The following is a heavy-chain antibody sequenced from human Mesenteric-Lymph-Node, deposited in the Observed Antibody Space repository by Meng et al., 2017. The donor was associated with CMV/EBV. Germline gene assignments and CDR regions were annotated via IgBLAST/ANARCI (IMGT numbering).Heavy chain of an antibody. Sequence: SETLSLTCTVSGGSISSYYWGWIRQPPGRGLEWIGNIYHTGSTYYNPSLKSRVTISVDTSKNQFSLKLSSVTAADTAVYYCARGGNYYDSSGYYTFDYWGQGTLVTVSS. D-gene: IGHD3-22*01. J-gene: IGHJ4*02. CDR1: GGSISSYY. CDR3: ARGGNYYDSSGYYTFDY. CDR2: IYHTGST. V-gene: IGHV4-38-2*02.